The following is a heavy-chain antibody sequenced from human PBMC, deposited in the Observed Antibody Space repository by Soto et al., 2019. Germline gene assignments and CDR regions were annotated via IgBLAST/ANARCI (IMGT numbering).Heavy chain of an antibody. J-gene: IGHJ4*02. CDR3: ARDLAAGDH. CDR2: INPASGST. D-gene: IGHD6-13*01. CDR1: GYTFTHYY. V-gene: IGHV1-46*01. Sequence: QVQLVQSGAEVKKPGASVKGSCRTSGYTFTHYYIHWVRQAPGQGVEWLGIINPASGSTNYAQKFQGRVTLTMDTSTTSVYMELSGLRAEDTAIFSCARDLAAGDHWGQGTLVTVSS.